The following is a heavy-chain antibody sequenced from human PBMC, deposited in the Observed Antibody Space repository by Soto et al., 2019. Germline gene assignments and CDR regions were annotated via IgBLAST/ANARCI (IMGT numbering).Heavy chain of an antibody. Sequence: VQLVQSGAEVKKPGASVKVSCEAYGYTFRNYGITWVRQAPGQGLEWIGWVSGYNRNTNYAQKFEDRVTMTTDTSTSIAYQELRRLRIDDTAVYYCARERQWDPLPYWGPGTLLVVS. V-gene: IGHV1-18*01. CDR2: VSGYNRNT. J-gene: IGHJ4*02. CDR1: GYTFRNYG. CDR3: ARERQWDPLPY. D-gene: IGHD1-26*01.